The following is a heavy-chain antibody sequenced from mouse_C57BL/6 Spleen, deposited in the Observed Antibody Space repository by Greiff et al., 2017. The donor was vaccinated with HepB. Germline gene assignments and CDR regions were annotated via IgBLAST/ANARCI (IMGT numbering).Heavy chain of an antibody. Sequence: VHLVESGPGLVAPSQSLSITCTVSGFSLTSYGVHWVRQPPGKGLEWLVVIWSDGSTTYNSALKSRLSISKDNSKSQVFLKMNSLQTDDTAMYYCARHGDGLGYAMDYWGQGTSVTVSS. D-gene: IGHD2-3*01. CDR2: IWSDGST. V-gene: IGHV2-6-1*01. CDR1: GFSLTSYG. J-gene: IGHJ4*01. CDR3: ARHGDGLGYAMDY.